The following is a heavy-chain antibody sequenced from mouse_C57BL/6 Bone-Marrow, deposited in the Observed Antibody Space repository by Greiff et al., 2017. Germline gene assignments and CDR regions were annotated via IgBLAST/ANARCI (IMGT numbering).Heavy chain of an antibody. CDR1: GYTFTSST. Sequence: LVESGAELARPGASVKMSGKASGYTFTSSTMHWVKRSPGRGLEWIGYMNSSRAYGKSNQKVKDKATLTADKSSSTAYMQLSSLTSEDSAVYYCSRNYDYIFAHWCRGTLVTVAA. CDR3: SRNYDYIFAH. V-gene: IGHV1-4*01. D-gene: IGHD2-4*01. CDR2: MNSSRAYG. J-gene: IGHJ3*01.